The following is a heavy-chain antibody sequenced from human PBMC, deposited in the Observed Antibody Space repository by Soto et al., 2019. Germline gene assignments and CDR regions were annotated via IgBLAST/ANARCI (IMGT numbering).Heavy chain of an antibody. V-gene: IGHV4-39*01. D-gene: IGHD4-17*01. J-gene: IGHJ6*02. CDR3: ARQSSYGDYSTIYYYGMDV. CDR2: IYYSGST. Sequence: PSETLSLTCTVSGGSISSSSYYWGWIRQPPGKGLEWIGSIYYSGSTYYNPSLKSRVTISVDTSKNQFSLKLSSVTAADTAVYYCARQSSYGDYSTIYYYGMDVWGQGTTVTVSS. CDR1: GGSISSSSYY.